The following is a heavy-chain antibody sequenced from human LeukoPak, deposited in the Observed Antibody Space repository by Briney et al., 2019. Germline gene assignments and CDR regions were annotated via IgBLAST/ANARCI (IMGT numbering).Heavy chain of an antibody. V-gene: IGHV1-69*05. D-gene: IGHD4-17*01. J-gene: IGHJ4*02. CDR1: GGTFSSYA. Sequence: SVKVSCRASGGTFSSYAISWVRQAPGQGLEWMGGIIPIFGTANYAQKFQGRVTITTDESTSTAYMELSSLRSEDTAVYYRAGGTTVTPYYFDYWGQGTLVTASS. CDR3: AGGTTVTPYYFDY. CDR2: IIPIFGTA.